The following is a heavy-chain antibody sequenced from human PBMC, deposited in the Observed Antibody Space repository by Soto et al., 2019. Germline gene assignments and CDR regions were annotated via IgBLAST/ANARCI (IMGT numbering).Heavy chain of an antibody. D-gene: IGHD5-18*01. CDR2: IYYRGST. Sequence: QVQLQESGPGLVKPSQTLSLTCTVSGGSISSGDYYWSWIRQPPGKGLEWIGYIYYRGSTYYNPSLESGVTISVDTSKNQFSLKLSSVTAADTAVYYCARGRGYVNWFDPWGQVTLVTVSS. CDR1: GGSISSGDYY. CDR3: ARGRGYVNWFDP. V-gene: IGHV4-30-4*01. J-gene: IGHJ5*02.